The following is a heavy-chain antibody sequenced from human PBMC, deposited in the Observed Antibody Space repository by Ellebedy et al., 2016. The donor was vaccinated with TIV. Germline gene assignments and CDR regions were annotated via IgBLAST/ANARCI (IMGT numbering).Heavy chain of an antibody. V-gene: IGHV4-34*01. Sequence: SETLSLXXAVYGGSFSGYYWSWIRQPPGKGLEWIGEINHSGSTNYNPSLKSRVTMSVDTSKNQLSLKLSSVTAADTAVYYCARHYYMDVWGKGTTVTVSS. J-gene: IGHJ6*03. CDR2: INHSGST. CDR1: GGSFSGYY. CDR3: ARHYYMDV.